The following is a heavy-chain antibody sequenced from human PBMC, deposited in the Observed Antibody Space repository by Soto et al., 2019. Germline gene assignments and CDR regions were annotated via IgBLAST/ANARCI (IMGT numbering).Heavy chain of an antibody. J-gene: IGHJ4*02. V-gene: IGHV3-30*18. Sequence: PGGSLRLSCAASGFTFSSYGMHWVRQAPGKGLEWVAVISYDGSNKYYADSVKGRFTISRDKSKKTLYLQMNSLRAEDTAVYYCAKDLRSGRDYGDYDGKDYWGQGTLVTVSS. CDR2: ISYDGSNK. D-gene: IGHD4-17*01. CDR1: GFTFSSYG. CDR3: AKDLRSGRDYGDYDGKDY.